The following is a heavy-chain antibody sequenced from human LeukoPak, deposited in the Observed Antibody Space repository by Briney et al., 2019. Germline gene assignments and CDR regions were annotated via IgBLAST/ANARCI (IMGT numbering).Heavy chain of an antibody. CDR3: ARARGYSGYESKWYFYGMDV. CDR1: GFTFDDYA. D-gene: IGHD5-12*01. V-gene: IGHV3-23*01. J-gene: IGHJ6*02. CDR2: ISGSGGST. Sequence: GGSLRLSCAASGFTFDDYAMHWVRQAPGKGLEWVSAISGSGGSTYYADSVKGRFTISRDNSKNTLYLQMNSLRAEDTAVYYCARARGYSGYESKWYFYGMDVWGQGTTVTVSS.